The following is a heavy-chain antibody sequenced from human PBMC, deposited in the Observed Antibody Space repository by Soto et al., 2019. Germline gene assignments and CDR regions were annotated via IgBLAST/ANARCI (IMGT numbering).Heavy chain of an antibody. CDR3: TSQPFNWNDEGGH. J-gene: IGHJ4*02. Sequence: EVQLMESGGDLVKPGGSLRLSCATSGFTFTNAWMNWVRQAPGKVPEWVGRIKNKFDGGTSDYAAPVKGRFTISRDDSRSMFDLQMNSLETGDTAVYYCTSQPFNWNDEGGHWGPGTLVTVSS. D-gene: IGHD1-1*01. CDR1: GFTFTNAW. CDR2: IKNKFDGGTS. V-gene: IGHV3-15*07.